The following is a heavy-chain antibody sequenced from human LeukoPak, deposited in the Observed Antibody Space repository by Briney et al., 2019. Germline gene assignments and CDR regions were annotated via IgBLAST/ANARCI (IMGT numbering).Heavy chain of an antibody. CDR2: INGSGGRT. CDR3: ANARSNYFDY. CDR1: GFTFSTYV. J-gene: IGHJ4*02. Sequence: GGCLRLSCAVSGFTFSTYVMSWVRPAPGKGLEWVSTINGSGGRTYYADSVKGRFTISRDNSKNTLYLQMNSLRAEDTAVYYCANARSNYFDYWGQGTLVTVSS. V-gene: IGHV3-23*01.